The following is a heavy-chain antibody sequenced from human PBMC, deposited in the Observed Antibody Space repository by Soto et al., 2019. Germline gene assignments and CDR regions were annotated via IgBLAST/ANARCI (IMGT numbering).Heavy chain of an antibody. V-gene: IGHV3-72*01. Sequence: EVQLAESGGGLVQPGGSLRLSCAASGFTFSDHYMDWVRQAPGKGLEWVGRSRDKVHSHTTEYAASVKGRFTISRGDSENSLYLQMYSLKTDDTAVYYCARGVVSTGYFDYWGQGTLVTVSS. D-gene: IGHD5-12*01. J-gene: IGHJ4*02. CDR2: SRDKVHSHTT. CDR3: ARGVVSTGYFDY. CDR1: GFTFSDHY.